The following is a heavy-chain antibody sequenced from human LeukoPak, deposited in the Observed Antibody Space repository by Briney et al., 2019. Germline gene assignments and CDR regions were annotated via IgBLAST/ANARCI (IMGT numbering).Heavy chain of an antibody. Sequence: PSETLSLTCTVSGGSISSSSYYWGWIRQPPGKGLEWIGSIYYSGSTYYNPSLKSRVTISVDTSKNQFSLKLSSVTAADTAVYYCARGIGYCTNGVCYTFDYWGQGTLVTVSS. V-gene: IGHV4-39*01. CDR3: ARGIGYCTNGVCYTFDY. CDR1: GGSISSSSYY. CDR2: IYYSGST. D-gene: IGHD2-8*01. J-gene: IGHJ4*02.